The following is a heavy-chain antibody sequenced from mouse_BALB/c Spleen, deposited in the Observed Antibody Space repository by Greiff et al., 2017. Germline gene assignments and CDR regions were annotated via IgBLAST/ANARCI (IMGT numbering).Heavy chain of an antibody. V-gene: IGHV3-2*02. CDR2: ISYSGST. CDR1: GYSITSDYA. D-gene: IGHD2-4*01. Sequence: ESGPGLVKPSQSLSLTCTVTGYSITSDYAWNWLRQFPGNKLEWMGYISYSGSTSYNPSLKSRISITRDTSKNQFFLQLNSVTTEDTATYYCARNDYDAAMDYWGQGTSVTVSS. CDR3: ARNDYDAAMDY. J-gene: IGHJ4*01.